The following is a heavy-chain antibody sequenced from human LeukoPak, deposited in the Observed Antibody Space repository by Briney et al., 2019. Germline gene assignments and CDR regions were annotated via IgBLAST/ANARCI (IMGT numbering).Heavy chain of an antibody. CDR2: IYSGGST. CDR1: GFTFSSYG. CDR3: ARDYSVPNAFDI. Sequence: GGSLRLSCAASGFTFSSYGMHWVRQAPGKGLEWVSVIYSGGSTYYADSVKGRFTISRDNSKNTLYLQMNSLRAEDTAVYYCARDYSVPNAFDIWGQGTMVTVSS. J-gene: IGHJ3*02. D-gene: IGHD4-17*01. V-gene: IGHV3-NL1*01.